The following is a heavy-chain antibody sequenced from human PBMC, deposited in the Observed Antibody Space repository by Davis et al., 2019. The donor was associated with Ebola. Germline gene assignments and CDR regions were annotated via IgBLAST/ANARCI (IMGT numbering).Heavy chain of an antibody. J-gene: IGHJ3*02. Sequence: PSETLSLTCAVYGGSFSGYYWSWIRQPPGEGLEWIGEINHSGNTNYNPSLKSRVTISVDTSKNQFSLKLTSVTAADTAVYYCARFPGNVRVRRDDVFDIWGQGTMVTVSS. D-gene: IGHD4-23*01. CDR1: GGSFSGYY. CDR2: INHSGNT. V-gene: IGHV4-34*01. CDR3: ARFPGNVRVRRDDVFDI.